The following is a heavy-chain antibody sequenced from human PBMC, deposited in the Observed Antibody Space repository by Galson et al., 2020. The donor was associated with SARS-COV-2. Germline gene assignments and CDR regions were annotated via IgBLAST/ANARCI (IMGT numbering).Heavy chain of an antibody. CDR2: AHASGTT. CDR1: GYTVSNNTN. J-gene: IGHJ2*01. Sequence: SETLTLTCTVSGYTVSNNTNCGWVRPPAKRRQEWIGSAHASGTTYYNPSLKSRVTISVDTAKNQFSLRLDTLTAADTALYYCARQGVNIKFVVTVPGWYFDLWGRGTLVTVSS. V-gene: IGHV4-38-2*02. D-gene: IGHD3-22*01. CDR3: ARQGVNIKFVVTVPGWYFDL.